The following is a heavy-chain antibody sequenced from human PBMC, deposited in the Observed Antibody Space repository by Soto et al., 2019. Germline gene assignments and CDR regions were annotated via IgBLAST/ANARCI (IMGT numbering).Heavy chain of an antibody. D-gene: IGHD1-26*01. CDR1: GFTFSTHS. Sequence: PGGSLRLSCAASGFTFSTHSMNWVRQAPGKGLEWIPYITSSSITMYADSVKGRFTISRDNAKNSLYLQMNSLRAEDTAVYFCVGEVGFQLIYWGQGTLVTVSS. CDR2: ITSSSITM. V-gene: IGHV3-48*01. CDR3: VGEVGFQLIY. J-gene: IGHJ4*02.